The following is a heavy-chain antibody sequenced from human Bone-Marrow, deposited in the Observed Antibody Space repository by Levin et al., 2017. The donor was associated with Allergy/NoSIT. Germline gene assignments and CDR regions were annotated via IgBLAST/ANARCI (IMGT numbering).Heavy chain of an antibody. D-gene: IGHD2-15*01. CDR2: LWYDGSYQ. CDR3: AKSLGGGNAPACFDN. CDR1: GFNFRSFG. Sequence: GGSLRLSCTASGFNFRSFGMYWVRQAPGKGLEWVAGLWYDGSYQYYGDSVRGRFTISRDNLKNTLYLQLNNLRAEDTAVYYCAKSLGGGNAPACFDNWGQGALVTVSS. J-gene: IGHJ4*02. V-gene: IGHV3-33*06.